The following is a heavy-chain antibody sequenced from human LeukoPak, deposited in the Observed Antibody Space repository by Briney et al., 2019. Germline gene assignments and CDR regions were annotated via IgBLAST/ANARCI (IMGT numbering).Heavy chain of an antibody. CDR2: MNPNSGAT. J-gene: IGHJ4*02. CDR1: GYTFTSYD. Sequence: ASVKVSCKASGYTFTSYDFNWLRQATGQGPEWMGWMNPNSGATGHAQKFQGRVTMTRSASINTAYMELTNLRSEDTAVYYCAREGYSYGSSFDYWGQGTLVTVSS. V-gene: IGHV1-8*01. CDR3: AREGYSYGSSFDY. D-gene: IGHD5-18*01.